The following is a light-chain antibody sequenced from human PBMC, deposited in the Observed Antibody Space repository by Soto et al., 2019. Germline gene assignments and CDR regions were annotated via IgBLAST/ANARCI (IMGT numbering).Light chain of an antibody. J-gene: IGKJ5*01. CDR3: QQYGSSPPVT. V-gene: IGKV3-20*01. Sequence: EIVLTQSPGTLSLSPGERATLSCRASQSVSSSYLAWYQQKPGQAPRLLIYGASGRATGIPDRFSGSGSGTDFTLTINRLEPEDFAVYYCQQYGSSPPVTFGQGTGLEIK. CDR2: GAS. CDR1: QSVSSSY.